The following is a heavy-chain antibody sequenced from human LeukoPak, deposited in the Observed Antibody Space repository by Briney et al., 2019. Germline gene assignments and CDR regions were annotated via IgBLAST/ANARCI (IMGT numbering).Heavy chain of an antibody. Sequence: GGSLGLSCAASGFTFSRYAMHWVRQAPGKGLEWVAVVASDGNDKHHADSVKGRFTISRDNSKKTLYLQMNSLRADDTAVYYCARDNTIGAADYYFDYWGQGTLVTVSS. V-gene: IGHV3-30*04. CDR3: ARDNTIGAADYYFDY. CDR2: VASDGNDK. D-gene: IGHD6-13*01. J-gene: IGHJ4*02. CDR1: GFTFSRYA.